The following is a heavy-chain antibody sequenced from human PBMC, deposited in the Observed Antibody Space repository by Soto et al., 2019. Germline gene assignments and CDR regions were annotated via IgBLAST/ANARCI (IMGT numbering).Heavy chain of an antibody. CDR1: GLTFSSYW. Sequence: GGLRLSCAASGLTFSSYWMHWVRQAPGKGLVWVSRINSDGSSTSYADSVKGRFTISRDNAKNTLYLQMNSLRAEDTAVYYCVRTSLVVAAATREDYWGQGTLVTVSS. D-gene: IGHD2-15*01. CDR3: VRTSLVVAAATREDY. V-gene: IGHV3-74*01. CDR2: INSDGSST. J-gene: IGHJ4*02.